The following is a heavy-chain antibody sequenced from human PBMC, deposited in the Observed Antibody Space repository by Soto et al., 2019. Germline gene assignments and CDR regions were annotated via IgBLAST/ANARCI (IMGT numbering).Heavy chain of an antibody. CDR2: ISSSSSYI. J-gene: IGHJ6*02. CDR3: ARAPRGGYYSYYYYYGMDV. D-gene: IGHD3-22*01. Sequence: PGGSLRLSCAASGFTFSSYSMNWVRQAPGKGLEWVSSISSSSSYIYYADSVKGRFTISRDNAKNSLYLQMNSLRAEDTAVYYCARAPRGGYYSYYYYYGMDVWGQGTTVTVSS. V-gene: IGHV3-21*01. CDR1: GFTFSSYS.